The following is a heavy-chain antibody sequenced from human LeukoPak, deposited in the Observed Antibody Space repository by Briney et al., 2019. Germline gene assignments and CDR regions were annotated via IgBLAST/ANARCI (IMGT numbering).Heavy chain of an antibody. Sequence: PGGSLRLSCAASGFKFSSYGMSWVRQAPGKGLEWVSTFSGSGYSTYYADSVKGRFTISRDNAKNSLYLQMNSLRAEDTAVYYCTTLRPYIQPRWGQGTMVTVSS. J-gene: IGHJ3*01. D-gene: IGHD5-18*01. CDR3: TTLRPYIQPR. CDR2: FSGSGYST. CDR1: GFKFSSYG. V-gene: IGHV3-23*01.